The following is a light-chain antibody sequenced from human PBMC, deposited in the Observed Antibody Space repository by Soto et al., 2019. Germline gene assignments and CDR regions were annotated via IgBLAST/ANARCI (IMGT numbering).Light chain of an antibody. V-gene: IGKV1-6*01. CDR2: GAS. Sequence: AIEMTQSPSSLSASVGDRVTITCRASQGIRNDLGWYQQKPGKAPKLLIYGASRIQSGVPSRFGGSGSGTDFTLTISSLQPEDFATYYCLQDNNYPITFGQGTRLEIK. CDR1: QGIRND. CDR3: LQDNNYPIT. J-gene: IGKJ5*01.